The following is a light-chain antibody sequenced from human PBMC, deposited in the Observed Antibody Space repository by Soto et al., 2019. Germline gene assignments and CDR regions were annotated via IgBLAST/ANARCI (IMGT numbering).Light chain of an antibody. V-gene: IGKV1-27*01. J-gene: IGKJ4*01. CDR2: AAS. Sequence: DIPMTQSPSSLSASVGDRVTITCRASQGISNYLVWYQQKPGKAPELLIYAASTLQSGVPSRISGSGSGTDFTLTISSLQPEDVAIYYCQKYNSAPLTFGGGTKVEIK. CDR1: QGISNY. CDR3: QKYNSAPLT.